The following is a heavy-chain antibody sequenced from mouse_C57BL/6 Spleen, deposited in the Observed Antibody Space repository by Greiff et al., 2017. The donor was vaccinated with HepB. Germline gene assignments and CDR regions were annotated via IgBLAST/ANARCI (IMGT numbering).Heavy chain of an antibody. CDR3: ARSGIYDASGDYFDY. J-gene: IGHJ2*01. CDR2: IDPSDSYT. Sequence: VQLQQPGAELVMPGASVKLSCKASGYTFTSYWMHWVKQRPGQGLEWIGEIDPSDSYTNYNQKFKGKSTLTVDKSSSTAYMQLSSLTSEDSAVYYCARSGIYDASGDYFDYWGQGTTLTVSS. D-gene: IGHD1-3*01. CDR1: GYTFTSYW. V-gene: IGHV1-69*01.